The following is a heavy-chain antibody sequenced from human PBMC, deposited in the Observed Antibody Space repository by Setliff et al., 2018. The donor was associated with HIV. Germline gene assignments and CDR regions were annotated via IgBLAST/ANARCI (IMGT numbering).Heavy chain of an antibody. Sequence: GGSLRLSCAASGFTFSSYAMSWVRQAPGKGLEWVSGISGGGASTYYADSVKGRFTVSRDNSKSTLYPQMNSLRVEDTAVYYCARDYLYYNLYNGSPVYGMDVWGQGTTVTVSS. D-gene: IGHD3-3*01. J-gene: IGHJ6*02. CDR1: GFTFSSYA. CDR2: ISGGGAST. CDR3: ARDYLYYNLYNGSPVYGMDV. V-gene: IGHV3-23*01.